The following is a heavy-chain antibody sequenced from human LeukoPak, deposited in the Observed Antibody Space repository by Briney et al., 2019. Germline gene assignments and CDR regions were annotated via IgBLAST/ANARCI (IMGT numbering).Heavy chain of an antibody. CDR2: ISSSGSTI. V-gene: IGHV3-11*04. J-gene: IGHJ6*02. D-gene: IGHD1-26*01. CDR3: AREREVPGHYWYAMDV. CDR1: GFTFSDYY. Sequence: GGSLRLSCAASGFTFSDYYMSWIRQAPGKGLEWVSYISSSGSTIYYADSVKGRFTISRDNAKNSLYLQMSSLRDNDTAVYYCAREREVPGHYWYAMDVWGQGTTVTVSS.